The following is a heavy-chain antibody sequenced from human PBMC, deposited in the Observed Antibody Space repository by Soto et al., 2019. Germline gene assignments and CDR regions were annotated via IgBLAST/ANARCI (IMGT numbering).Heavy chain of an antibody. D-gene: IGHD3-9*01. Sequence: GESLKISCKSSGYSFTDGWIGCVRQIPGKGLEWMGIIYPGDSDARYSPSFEGQVTISVDTSINTAFLRWNSLTASDTAIYYCARQADYNILTGYFYYFDYWGQGSLVTVSS. V-gene: IGHV5-51*01. CDR1: GYSFTDGW. CDR3: ARQADYNILTGYFYYFDY. CDR2: IYPGDSDA. J-gene: IGHJ4*02.